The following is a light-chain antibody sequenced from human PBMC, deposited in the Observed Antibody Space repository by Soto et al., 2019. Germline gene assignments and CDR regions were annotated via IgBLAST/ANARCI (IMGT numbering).Light chain of an antibody. V-gene: IGKV1-39*01. J-gene: IGKJ4*01. Sequence: DIQMTHSPSTLAGSVVDRFTITCRASQSISTYLHWYQQKPGKAPNLLIYAASTLQSGVPSRFSGSGSGTDFTLTISSLQPEDFATYFCQHGYSTPLTFGGGTKVDIK. CDR1: QSISTY. CDR2: AAS. CDR3: QHGYSTPLT.